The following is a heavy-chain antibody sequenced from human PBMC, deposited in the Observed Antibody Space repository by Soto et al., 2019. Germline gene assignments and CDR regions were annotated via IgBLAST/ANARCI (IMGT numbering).Heavy chain of an antibody. J-gene: IGHJ4*02. CDR3: ARGRDWNFHVAAGAIDY. Sequence: QVQLVQSGAEVKKPGSSVKVSCKASGGTFSTYSISWVRQAHGQGLEWMGESLPIFGGANYAQRFQGRVTITADEATSTLYMELCSLRPEDSAIYFWARGRDWNFHVAAGAIDYWGQGTLVTVSS. V-gene: IGHV1-69*01. D-gene: IGHD1-7*01. CDR2: SLPIFGGA. CDR1: GGTFSTYS.